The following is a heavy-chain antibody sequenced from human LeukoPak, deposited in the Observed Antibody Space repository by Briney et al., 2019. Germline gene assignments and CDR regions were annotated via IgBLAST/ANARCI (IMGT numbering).Heavy chain of an antibody. CDR3: AKDLRPDGLYDFDS. J-gene: IGHJ4*02. CDR2: ITGNSGMT. D-gene: IGHD5/OR15-5a*01. CDR1: GFTVSSNY. V-gene: IGHV3-23*01. Sequence: GGSLRLSCAASGFTVSSNYMSWVRQAPGRGLEWVSVITGNSGMTRYADSVKGRFTISRDNSKNTVFLQMNSLKAEDTALYYCAKDLRPDGLYDFDSWGQGTLVTVSS.